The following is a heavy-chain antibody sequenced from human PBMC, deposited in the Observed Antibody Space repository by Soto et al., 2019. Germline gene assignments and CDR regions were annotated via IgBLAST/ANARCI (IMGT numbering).Heavy chain of an antibody. CDR1: GGSISISSHY. D-gene: IGHD6-13*01. J-gene: IGHJ4*02. V-gene: IGHV4-39*01. Sequence: LTCSVSGGSISISSHYWGWIRQSPGKGLDWIGSIYYRGSAYYNPSLKSRVTISVDTSKNQFSLKLRSVTAADTSVYYCARHPGTEAHFDFSGQAPLVTVSS. CDR2: IYYRGSA. CDR3: ARHPGTEAHFDF.